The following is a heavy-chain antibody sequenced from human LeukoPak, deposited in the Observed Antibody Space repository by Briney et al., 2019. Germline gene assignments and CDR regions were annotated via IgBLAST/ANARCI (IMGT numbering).Heavy chain of an antibody. D-gene: IGHD2-8*02. Sequence: GGSLRLSCAASGFTFSSYGMHWVRQAPGKGLEWVAFIRYDGNNKYYADSVKGRFTISRDNSKNTLYLQMNSLRAEDTAVYYCARVAVSGPTGWFDSWGQGTLVIVSS. CDR2: IRYDGNNK. V-gene: IGHV3-30*02. CDR1: GFTFSSYG. J-gene: IGHJ5*01. CDR3: ARVAVSGPTGWFDS.